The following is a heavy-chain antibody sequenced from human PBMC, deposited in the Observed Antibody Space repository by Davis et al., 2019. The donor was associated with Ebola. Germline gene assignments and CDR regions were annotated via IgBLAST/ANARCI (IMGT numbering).Heavy chain of an antibody. CDR3: ARRITIWNWFDP. CDR1: GGSISSSSYY. D-gene: IGHD3-3*01. V-gene: IGHV4-39*07. J-gene: IGHJ5*02. CDR2: IYYSGST. Sequence: SETLSLTCTASGGSISSSSYYWGWIRQPPGKGLEWIGSIYYSGSTYYNPSLKSRVTISVDTSKNQFSLKLSSVTAADTAVYYCARRITIWNWFDPWGQGTLVTVSS.